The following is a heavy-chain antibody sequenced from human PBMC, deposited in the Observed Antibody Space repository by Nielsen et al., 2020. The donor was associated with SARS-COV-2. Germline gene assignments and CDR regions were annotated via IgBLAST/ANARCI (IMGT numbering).Heavy chain of an antibody. CDR3: VRDSMAESVTAMAFDH. CDR1: GFTFSNFV. CDR2: IGGVYNTA. J-gene: IGHJ4*02. D-gene: IGHD5-24*01. V-gene: IGHV3-23*01. Sequence: GESLKISCAASGFTFSNFVMGWVRQAPGKGLEWVAVIGGVYNTAYYADSVKGRFTISRDISENTLILEMNKLKREDTATYFCVRDSMAESVTAMAFDHWGQGTPVTVSP.